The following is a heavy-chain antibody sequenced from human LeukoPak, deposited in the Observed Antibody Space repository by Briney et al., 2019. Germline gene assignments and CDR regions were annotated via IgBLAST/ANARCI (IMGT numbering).Heavy chain of an antibody. CDR1: GFSVSSYG. V-gene: IGHV3-66*02. Sequence: QSGGSLRLSCVASGFSVSSYGMSWVRQAPGKAPEWVSLVYSAGATHYADSVQGRFIISRDNPKNTLYLQMNNLRVEDTAVYHCVRDRAEGRAWVEFDPWGQGTVVTVSS. CDR2: VYSAGAT. J-gene: IGHJ5*02. CDR3: VRDRAEGRAWVEFDP.